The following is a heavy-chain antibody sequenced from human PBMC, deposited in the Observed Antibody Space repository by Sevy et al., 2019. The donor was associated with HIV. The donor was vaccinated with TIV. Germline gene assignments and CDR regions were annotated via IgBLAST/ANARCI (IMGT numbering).Heavy chain of an antibody. V-gene: IGHV3-11*06. D-gene: IGHD1-26*01. Sequence: GGSLRLSCAASGFTFSDYYMTWIRQAPGKGLEWISYISSRRSYTNYADSVKGRFTISRDNAKNSLYLQMNNLRAEDAAVYYCARCRVVAADYYFDYWGRGTLVTVSS. CDR3: ARCRVVAADYYFDY. J-gene: IGHJ4*02. CDR2: ISSRRSYT. CDR1: GFTFSDYY.